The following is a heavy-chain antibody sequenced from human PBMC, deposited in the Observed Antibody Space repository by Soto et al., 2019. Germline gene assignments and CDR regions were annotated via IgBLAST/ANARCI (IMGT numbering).Heavy chain of an antibody. J-gene: IGHJ4*02. CDR2: ISSSSSYI. D-gene: IGHD6-19*01. Sequence: LRLSCAASGFTFSSYSMNWVRQAPGKGLEWVSSISSSSSYIYYADSVKGRFTISRDNAKNSLYLQMNSLRAEDTAVYYCARIGAAVATIKPAGYSSGWSEAPPDYWGQGTLVTVSS. CDR1: GFTFSSYS. V-gene: IGHV3-21*01. CDR3: ARIGAAVATIKPAGYSSGWSEAPPDY.